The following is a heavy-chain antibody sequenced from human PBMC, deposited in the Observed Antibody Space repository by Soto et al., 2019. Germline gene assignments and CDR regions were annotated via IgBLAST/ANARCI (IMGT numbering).Heavy chain of an antibody. Sequence: SETLSLTCAVYGGSFSGYYWSWIRQPPGKGLEWIGEINHSGSTNYNPSLKSRVTISVDTSKNQFSLKLSSVTAADTAVYYCARGRRGYYYVSDYFDYWGQGTLVTVSS. CDR3: ARGRRGYYYVSDYFDY. D-gene: IGHD3-22*01. CDR2: INHSGST. V-gene: IGHV4-34*01. CDR1: GGSFSGYY. J-gene: IGHJ4*02.